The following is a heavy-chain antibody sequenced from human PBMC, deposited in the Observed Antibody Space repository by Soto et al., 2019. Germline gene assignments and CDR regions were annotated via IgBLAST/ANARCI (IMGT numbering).Heavy chain of an antibody. D-gene: IGHD2-15*01. Sequence: QVQLVQSGAEVKKPGSSVKVSCKASGGTFSSYTISWVRQAPGQGLEWMGRIIPILGIANYAQKFQGRVTITADKSTSTAYMELSSLRSEDTAVYYCARAYCSGGSCYPGRAYYFDCWGQGTLVTVSS. J-gene: IGHJ4*02. CDR1: GGTFSSYT. V-gene: IGHV1-69*02. CDR2: IIPILGIA. CDR3: ARAYCSGGSCYPGRAYYFDC.